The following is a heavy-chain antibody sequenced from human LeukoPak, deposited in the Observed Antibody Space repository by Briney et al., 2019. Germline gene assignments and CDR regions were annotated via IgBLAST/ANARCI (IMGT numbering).Heavy chain of an antibody. CDR3: AKQIAVAGTGDYFDY. V-gene: IGHV3-11*01. CDR2: ISSSGSTI. CDR1: GFTFSDYY. Sequence: GGSLRLSCAVSGFTFSDYYMSWIRQAPGKGLEWVSYISSSGSTIYYADSVKGRFTISRDNAKNSLYLQMNSLRAEDTAVYYCAKQIAVAGTGDYFDYWGQGTLVTVSS. J-gene: IGHJ4*02. D-gene: IGHD6-19*01.